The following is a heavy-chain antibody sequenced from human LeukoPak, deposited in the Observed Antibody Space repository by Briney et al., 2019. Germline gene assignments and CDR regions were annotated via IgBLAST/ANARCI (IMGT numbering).Heavy chain of an antibody. D-gene: IGHD5-18*01. CDR2: IYYSGST. CDR1: GGSISSYY. V-gene: IGHV4-59*12. CDR3: ARDARRYSYGRGDAFDI. J-gene: IGHJ3*02. Sequence: SETLSLTCTVSGGSISSYYWSWIRQPPGKGLEWIGYIYYSGSTNYNPSLKSRVTISVDTSKNQFSLKLSSVTAADTAVYYCARDARRYSYGRGDAFDIWGQGTMVTVSS.